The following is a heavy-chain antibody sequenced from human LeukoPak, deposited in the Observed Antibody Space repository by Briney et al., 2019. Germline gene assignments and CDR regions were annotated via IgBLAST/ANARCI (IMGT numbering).Heavy chain of an antibody. V-gene: IGHV3-66*01. CDR3: ARDGGYSYGYGFDY. J-gene: IGHJ4*02. D-gene: IGHD5-18*01. Sequence: PGGPLRLSCAASGFIVSSDYMSWVRQSPGKGLEWVSVIYSGDRTYYADSVKGRFTISSDSSKNTMYLQMNSLRAEDTAVYYCARDGGYSYGYGFDYWGQGTLVTVSS. CDR2: IYSGDRT. CDR1: GFIVSSDY.